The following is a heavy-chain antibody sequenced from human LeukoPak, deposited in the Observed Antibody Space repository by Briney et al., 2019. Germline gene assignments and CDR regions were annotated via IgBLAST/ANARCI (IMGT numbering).Heavy chain of an antibody. CDR1: GYTFTGYY. Sequence: ASVKVSCKASGYTFTGYYMHWVRQAPGQGLEWMGWINPNSGGTNYAQKFQGRVTMTRDTSISTAYMELSRLRSDDTAVYYCAREGSHGTIFGVVIILHYFDYWGQGTLVTVSS. J-gene: IGHJ4*02. CDR2: INPNSGGT. D-gene: IGHD3-3*01. V-gene: IGHV1-2*02. CDR3: AREGSHGTIFGVVIILHYFDY.